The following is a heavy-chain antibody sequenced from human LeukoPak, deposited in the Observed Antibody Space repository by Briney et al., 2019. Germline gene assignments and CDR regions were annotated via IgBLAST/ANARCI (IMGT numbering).Heavy chain of an antibody. D-gene: IGHD2-15*01. J-gene: IGHJ4*02. Sequence: SESLSLTCTVSGGSISGLYWSWIRQPPGKGLEWIGYIHHTGSTNYNPSLKSLVTISVETSKNQFSLKLSSVTAADTAVYYCARGVVAAPQTFDYWGQGTLVAVSS. CDR2: IHHTGST. V-gene: IGHV4-59*11. CDR1: GGSISGLY. CDR3: ARGVVAAPQTFDY.